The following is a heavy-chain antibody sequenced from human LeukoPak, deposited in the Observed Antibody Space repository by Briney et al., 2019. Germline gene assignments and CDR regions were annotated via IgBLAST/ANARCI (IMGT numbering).Heavy chain of an antibody. J-gene: IGHJ4*02. CDR2: ISGIGGST. V-gene: IGHV3-23*01. D-gene: IGHD1-1*01. Sequence: GGSLRLSCAASGLTFSNYAMSWVRQAPGKGLEWVSAISGIGGSTYYADSVKGRFTISRDNSKNTLYLQMNSLRAEDTAVYYCAKGGTGSGFPGHWGQGTLVTVPS. CDR1: GLTFSNYA. CDR3: AKGGTGSGFPGH.